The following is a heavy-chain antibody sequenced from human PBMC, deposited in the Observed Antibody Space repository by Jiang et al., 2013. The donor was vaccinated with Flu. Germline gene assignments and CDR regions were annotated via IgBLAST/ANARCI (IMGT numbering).Heavy chain of an antibody. CDR2: ISSSSSYT. V-gene: IGHV3-11*06. D-gene: IGHD6-19*01. J-gene: IGHJ1*01. CDR3: ARDRPFIAVAGKYFQH. Sequence: VQLLESGGGLVKPGGSLRLSCAASGFTFSDYYMSWIRQAPGKGLEWVSYISSSSSYTNYADSVKGRFTISRDNAKNSLYLQMNSLRAEDTAVYYCARDRPFIAVAGKYFQHWGQGTLVTVSS. CDR1: GFTFSDYY.